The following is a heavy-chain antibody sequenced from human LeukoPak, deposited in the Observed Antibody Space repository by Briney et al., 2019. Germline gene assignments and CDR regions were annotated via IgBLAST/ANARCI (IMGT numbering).Heavy chain of an antibody. V-gene: IGHV4-34*01. CDR1: GESFSDYY. CDR2: INHSGST. Sequence: SETLSLTCAVYGESFSDYYWTWIRQPPGKGREWIGEINHSGSTNYNPSLKSRVSISADTSKNQFSLKLRSVAAADTAVYYCARRPRNSGSDDGPSGLDYWGQGTLVTVSS. J-gene: IGHJ4*02. CDR3: ARRPRNSGSDDGPSGLDY. D-gene: IGHD1-26*01.